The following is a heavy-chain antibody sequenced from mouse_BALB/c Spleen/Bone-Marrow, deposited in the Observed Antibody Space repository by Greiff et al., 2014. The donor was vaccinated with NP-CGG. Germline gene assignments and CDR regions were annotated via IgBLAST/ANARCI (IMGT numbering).Heavy chain of an antibody. Sequence: EVQLQESGGGLVQPGGSLRLSCATSGFTFTDYYMSWVRQPPGKALEWLGFIRNKANGYTTEYGASVKGRFTISRDNSQSILYLQMNTLRAEDSATYYCARDRATATLYWYFDVWGAGTTVTVSS. CDR1: GFTFTDYY. CDR3: ARDRATATLYWYFDV. CDR2: IRNKANGYTT. D-gene: IGHD1-2*01. V-gene: IGHV7-3*02. J-gene: IGHJ1*01.